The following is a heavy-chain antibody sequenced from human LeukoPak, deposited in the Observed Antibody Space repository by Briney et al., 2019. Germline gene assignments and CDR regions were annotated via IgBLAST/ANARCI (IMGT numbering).Heavy chain of an antibody. D-gene: IGHD5-18*01. CDR3: ARDVGGYRYGYRPTELYWYFDL. CDR1: GGSISSGSYY. V-gene: IGHV4-61*02. J-gene: IGHJ2*01. Sequence: TLSLTCTVSGGSISSGSYYWTWIRQPAGKGLEWIGRISTSGRTNFNPSLESRVAISIDTSKNQFSLKLSSVTAADTAVYYCARDVGGYRYGYRPTELYWYFDLWGRGTLVTVSS. CDR2: ISTSGRT.